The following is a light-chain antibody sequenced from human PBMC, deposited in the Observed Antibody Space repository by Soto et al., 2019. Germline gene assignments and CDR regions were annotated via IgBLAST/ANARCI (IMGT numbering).Light chain of an antibody. Sequence: DIQLTQSPSFLSASVGDRVTMTCRASQGISTYLAWYQQKPGKAPKLLIYAASTLQSGVPSGFSGSGSGTEFALAISSLQPEDFATYYCQQLITYPQTFGQGTKV. V-gene: IGKV1-9*01. CDR3: QQLITYPQT. J-gene: IGKJ1*01. CDR1: QGISTY. CDR2: AAS.